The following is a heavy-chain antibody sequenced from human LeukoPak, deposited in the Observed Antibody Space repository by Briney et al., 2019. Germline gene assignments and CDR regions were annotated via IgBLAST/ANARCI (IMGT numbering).Heavy chain of an antibody. CDR3: ADKMSH. V-gene: IGHV3-30-3*01. CDR2: ISYDGSNK. Sequence: GGSLRLSCAASGFTFSSYAMSWVRQAPGKGLEWVAVISYDGSNKYYADSVKGRFTISRDNSKNTLYLQMNSLRAEDTAVYYCADKMSHWGQGTLVTVSS. D-gene: IGHD5-24*01. CDR1: GFTFSSYA. J-gene: IGHJ4*02.